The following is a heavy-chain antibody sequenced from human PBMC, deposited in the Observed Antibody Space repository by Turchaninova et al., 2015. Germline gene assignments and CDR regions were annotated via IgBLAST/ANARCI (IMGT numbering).Heavy chain of an antibody. J-gene: IGHJ5*02. V-gene: IGHV1-3*01. CDR2: INAGNGKT. D-gene: IGHD2-2*01. CDR3: ARTHCSSTTCLGVDP. Sequence: QVQLVQSGTEVRKPGASVKVSCKSSGYHFSTDGIHWVRQAPGQRLEWMGWINAGNGKTKYSQKCQGRLTITRDTSASTAYMELSSLRFEDTAVYYCARTHCSSTTCLGVDPWGQGSLVTVSS. CDR1: GYHFSTDG.